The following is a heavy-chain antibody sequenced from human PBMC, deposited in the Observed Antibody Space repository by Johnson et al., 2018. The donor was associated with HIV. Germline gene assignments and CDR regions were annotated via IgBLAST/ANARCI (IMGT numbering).Heavy chain of an antibody. CDR3: AKDWYDAGPLMALDI. J-gene: IGHJ3*02. V-gene: IGHV3-30*18. Sequence: QVQLVESGGGLIQPGGSLRLSCAASGFTVSSKYMSWVRQAPGKGLEWVAVISYDGSNKYYADSVKRRFTISRDNSKNTLYLQMNSLRAEDTAVYYCAKDWYDAGPLMALDIWGQGTMVTVSS. CDR2: ISYDGSNK. D-gene: IGHD2-8*01. CDR1: GFTVSSKY.